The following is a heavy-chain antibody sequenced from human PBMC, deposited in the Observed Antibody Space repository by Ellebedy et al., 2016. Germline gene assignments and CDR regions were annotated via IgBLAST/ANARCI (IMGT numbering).Heavy chain of an antibody. CDR2: INHNGST. J-gene: IGHJ4*02. D-gene: IGHD3-16*01. CDR3: ARAPWGGLGGDY. Sequence: SETLSLXXAVYGGSFSSFYWSWLRQPPGKGLEWLGEINHNGSTIYNLSLKRRGMTISVDTSKNQLSLRLTAVTAADTAVYYCARAPWGGLGGDYWGQGTLVTVSS. CDR1: GGSFSSFY. V-gene: IGHV4-34*01.